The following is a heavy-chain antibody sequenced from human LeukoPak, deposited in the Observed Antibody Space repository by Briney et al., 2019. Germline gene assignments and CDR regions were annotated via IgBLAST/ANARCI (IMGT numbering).Heavy chain of an antibody. Sequence: GGSLRLSCAASGFTFSSYAMSWVRQAPGKGLEWVSAISGSGGSTYYADSVKGRFTISRDNSKNTLYLQMNSLRAEDTAVYYCAKDRHSSDIFTGHYDYWGQGTLVTVSS. J-gene: IGHJ4*02. CDR3: AKDRHSSDIFTGHYDY. CDR1: GFTFSSYA. CDR2: ISGSGGST. D-gene: IGHD3-9*01. V-gene: IGHV3-23*01.